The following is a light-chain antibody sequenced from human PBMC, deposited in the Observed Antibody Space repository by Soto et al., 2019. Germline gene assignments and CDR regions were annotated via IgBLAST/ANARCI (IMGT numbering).Light chain of an antibody. Sequence: QSVLTQPASVSGSPGQSITISCTGNSSDVGSYNLVSWYQQHPGKAPKLMIYEGSKRPSGVSNRFSGSKSGNTASLTISGLQAEDEADYYCCSYAGSSTPHVVFGGGTKVTVL. CDR1: SSDVGSYNL. CDR2: EGS. J-gene: IGLJ2*01. V-gene: IGLV2-23*01. CDR3: CSYAGSSTPHVV.